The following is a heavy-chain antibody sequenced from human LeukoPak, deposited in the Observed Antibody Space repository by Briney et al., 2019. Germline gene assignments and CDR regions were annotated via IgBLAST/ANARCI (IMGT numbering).Heavy chain of an antibody. D-gene: IGHD3-10*01. CDR2: IYYSGST. V-gene: IGHV4-30-4*01. Sequence: SETLSLTCTVSGGSISSGDYYWSWIRQPPGKGLEWIGYIYYSGSTYYNPSLKSRVTISVDTSKNQFSLKLSSATAADTAVYYCARGADITMVRGVPFDYWGQGTLVTVSS. J-gene: IGHJ4*02. CDR1: GGSISSGDYY. CDR3: ARGADITMVRGVPFDY.